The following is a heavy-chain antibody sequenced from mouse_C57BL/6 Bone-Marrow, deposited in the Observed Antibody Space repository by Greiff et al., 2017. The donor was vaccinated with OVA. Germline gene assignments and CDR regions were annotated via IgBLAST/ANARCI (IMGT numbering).Heavy chain of an antibody. CDR3: ARSLSYDSLYAMDD. D-gene: IGHD2-12*01. Sequence: QVQLKQSGPGLVAPSQSLSITCTVSGFSLTSYAISWVRQPPGKGLEWLGVIWTGGGTNYNSALKSRLSISKDNSKSQVFLKMNSLQTDDTARYYCARSLSYDSLYAMDDWGQGTSVTVSS. J-gene: IGHJ4*01. CDR1: GFSLTSYA. V-gene: IGHV2-9-1*01. CDR2: IWTGGGT.